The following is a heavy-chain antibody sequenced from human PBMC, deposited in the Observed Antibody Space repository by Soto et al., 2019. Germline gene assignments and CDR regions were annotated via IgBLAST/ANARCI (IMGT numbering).Heavy chain of an antibody. D-gene: IGHD6-6*01. Sequence: QVQLVESGGGVVQPGRSLRLSCAASGFAFSSYAMHWVRQAPGKGLEWVAVISYDGSNKYYADSVKGRFTISRDNSKNTLYLQMNSLRAEDTAVYYCARDPSSSHNYFDYWGQGTLVTVSS. J-gene: IGHJ4*02. CDR3: ARDPSSSHNYFDY. CDR2: ISYDGSNK. CDR1: GFAFSSYA. V-gene: IGHV3-30-3*01.